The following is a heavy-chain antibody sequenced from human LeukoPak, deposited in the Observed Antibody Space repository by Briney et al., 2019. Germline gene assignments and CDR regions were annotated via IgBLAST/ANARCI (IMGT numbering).Heavy chain of an antibody. V-gene: IGHV1-46*01. CDR2: ISPSDGST. Sequence: ASVKVSCKAPRDPVSDHYIQWVRQGPGQGLEWLGIISPSDGSTAYSQRFQDRLNLTRDTPTNTVYMEMRSLTSEDTAVYYCAREVAATSFDSWGQGTLVTVSS. CDR1: RDPVSDHY. J-gene: IGHJ4*02. D-gene: IGHD2-15*01. CDR3: AREVAATSFDS.